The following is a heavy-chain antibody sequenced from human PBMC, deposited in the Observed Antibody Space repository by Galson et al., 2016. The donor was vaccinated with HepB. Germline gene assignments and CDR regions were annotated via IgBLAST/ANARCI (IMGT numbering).Heavy chain of an antibody. CDR1: GFRFSDYN. Sequence: SLRLSCAASGFRFSDYNMNWVRQAPGRGLEWVAYISASSGTIYYADSVKGRFTISRDDANNSLSLQMNSLRAEDTAFYYCARPYTYYFGSGSYFDVLHYGMAVWGQGTTVTVSS. J-gene: IGHJ6*02. CDR2: ISASSGTI. D-gene: IGHD3-10*01. CDR3: ARPYTYYFGSGSYFDVLHYGMAV. V-gene: IGHV3-48*01.